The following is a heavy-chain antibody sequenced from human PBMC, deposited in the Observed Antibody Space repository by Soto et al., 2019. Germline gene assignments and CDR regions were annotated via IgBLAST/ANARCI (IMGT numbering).Heavy chain of an antibody. J-gene: IGHJ4*02. CDR2: ISGSGDRT. V-gene: IGHV3-23*01. Sequence: EVQLLESGGGLEQPGGSLRLSCEASGFTFSSYGMSWVRQAPGKGLEWVLSISGSGDRTYYADSVKGRFTNSRDNSKNTVYLEMNSLRVEDTAVYYCAKMGDSSGYDFFDYWGQGTLVTVFS. CDR3: AKMGDSSGYDFFDY. D-gene: IGHD3-22*01. CDR1: GFTFSSYG.